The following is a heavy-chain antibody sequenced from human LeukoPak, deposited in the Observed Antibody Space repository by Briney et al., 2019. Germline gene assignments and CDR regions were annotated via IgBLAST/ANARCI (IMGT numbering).Heavy chain of an antibody. CDR3: ARAHPYDYDFWSGLTAFDY. D-gene: IGHD3-3*01. CDR2: INSDGSST. J-gene: IGHJ4*02. CDR1: GFTFSSYW. Sequence: GGSLRLSCAASGFTFSSYWMHWVRQAPGKGLVWVSRINSDGSSTSYADSVKGRFTISRDNAKNTLYLQMNSLRAEDTAVYYCARAHPYDYDFWSGLTAFDYWGQGTLVTVSS. V-gene: IGHV3-74*01.